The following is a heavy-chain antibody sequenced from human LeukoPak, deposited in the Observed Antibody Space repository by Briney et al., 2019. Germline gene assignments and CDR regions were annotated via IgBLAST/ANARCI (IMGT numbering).Heavy chain of an antibody. CDR1: GFTVSSNY. J-gene: IGHJ4*02. CDR2: IYSGGST. V-gene: IGHV3-53*01. Sequence: GGSLRLSCAASGFTVSSNYMSWVRQAPGKGLEWVSVIYSGGSTYYADSAKGRFTISRDNSKNTLYLQMNSLRAEDTAVYYCARLSYSSGWYVDYWGQGTLVTVSS. D-gene: IGHD6-19*01. CDR3: ARLSYSSGWYVDY.